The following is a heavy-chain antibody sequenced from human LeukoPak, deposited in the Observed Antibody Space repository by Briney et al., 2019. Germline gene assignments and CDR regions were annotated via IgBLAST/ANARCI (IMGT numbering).Heavy chain of an antibody. Sequence: GGSLRLSCAASGFTFDDYAMHWVRQAPGKGLEWVSGISWNSGSIGYADSVKGRFTISRDNAKNSLYLQMNSLRAEDTAVYYCARDPHWAAGIGPSMDVWGQGTTVTVSS. CDR3: ARDPHWAAGIGPSMDV. CDR2: ISWNSGSI. D-gene: IGHD6-13*01. J-gene: IGHJ6*02. CDR1: GFTFDDYA. V-gene: IGHV3-9*01.